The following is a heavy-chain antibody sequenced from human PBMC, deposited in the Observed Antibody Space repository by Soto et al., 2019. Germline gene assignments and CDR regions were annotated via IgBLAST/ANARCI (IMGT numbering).Heavy chain of an antibody. D-gene: IGHD1-26*01. CDR2: ISYDGSNK. CDR3: ARWENPYSGRPGNAFDI. V-gene: IGHV3-30-3*01. Sequence: QVQLVESGGGVVQPGRSLRLSCAASGFTFSSYAMHWVRQAPGKGLEWVAVISYDGSNKYYADSVKGRFTISRDNSKNTLYLQMNSLRAEDTAVYYCARWENPYSGRPGNAFDIWGLGTMVTVSS. CDR1: GFTFSSYA. J-gene: IGHJ3*02.